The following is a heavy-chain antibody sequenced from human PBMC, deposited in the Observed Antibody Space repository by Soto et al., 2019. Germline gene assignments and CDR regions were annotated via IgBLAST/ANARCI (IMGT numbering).Heavy chain of an antibody. CDR1: GYTFTAYY. J-gene: IGHJ6*02. CDR2: INPASGDT. V-gene: IGHV1-2*02. Sequence: ASVKVSCKASGYTFTAYYLSWVRHAPGQGLEWMGWINPASGDTKYHQKFQGRVTVTRDASISTVYMELSSLTSDDTALYYCARDRPMDVWGQGTAVTVSS. CDR3: ARDRPMDV.